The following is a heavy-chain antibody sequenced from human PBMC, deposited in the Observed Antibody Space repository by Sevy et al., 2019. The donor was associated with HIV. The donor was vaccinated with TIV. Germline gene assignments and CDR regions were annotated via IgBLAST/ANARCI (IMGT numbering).Heavy chain of an antibody. V-gene: IGHV1-2*02. Sequence: ASVKVSCKASGYRFSGYYIHWVRQAPGQGLEWMGWINPDSGGTDSPQKFQGRVTMTRDTSISTAYMELTRLRPDDTAVYYCARRGRDQLYYFDNWGQETLVTVSS. J-gene: IGHJ4*02. CDR2: INPDSGGT. CDR3: ARRGRDQLYYFDN. D-gene: IGHD2-2*01. CDR1: GYRFSGYY.